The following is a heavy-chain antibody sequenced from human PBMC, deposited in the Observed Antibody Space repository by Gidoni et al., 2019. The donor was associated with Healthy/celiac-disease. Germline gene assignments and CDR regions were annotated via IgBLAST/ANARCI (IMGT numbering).Heavy chain of an antibody. Sequence: SISSGGYYWSWIRQHPGKGLEWIGYIYYSGSTYYNPSLKSLVTISVDTSKNQSSLKLSSVTAADTAVYYCARSARTDAFDIWGQGTMVTVSS. CDR3: ARSARTDAFDI. V-gene: IGHV4-31*01. CDR1: SISSGGYY. J-gene: IGHJ3*02. CDR2: IYYSGST.